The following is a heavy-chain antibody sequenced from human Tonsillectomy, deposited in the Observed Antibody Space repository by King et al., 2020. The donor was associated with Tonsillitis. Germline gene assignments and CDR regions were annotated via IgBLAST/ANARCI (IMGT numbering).Heavy chain of an antibody. V-gene: IGHV4-31*03. Sequence: VQLQESGPGLVKPSQTLSLTCTVSGGSISSGGYYWSWIRQHQGKGLEWIGYTDYSGSTYYNPSLKSRVTISVDTSKNQFSLKLSSVTAADTAVYYCAGEGGTYGAYETAVDYWGQGTLVTVSS. CDR3: AGEGGTYGAYETAVDY. J-gene: IGHJ4*02. CDR2: TDYSGST. D-gene: IGHD4-17*01. CDR1: GGSISSGGYY.